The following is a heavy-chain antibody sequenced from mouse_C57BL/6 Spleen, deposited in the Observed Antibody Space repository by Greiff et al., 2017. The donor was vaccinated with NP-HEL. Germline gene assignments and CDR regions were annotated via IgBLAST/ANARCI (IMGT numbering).Heavy chain of an antibody. Sequence: QVQLQQPGAELVRPGTSVKLSCKASGYTFTSYWMHWVKQRPGQGLAWIGVIDPSDSYPNYNQKFKGKATLTVDTSSSTAYMQLSSLTSEDSAVYYCARGDMDWGQGTTLTVSS. J-gene: IGHJ2*01. CDR2: IDPSDSYP. D-gene: IGHD1-1*02. CDR1: GYTFTSYW. CDR3: ARGDMD. V-gene: IGHV1-59*01.